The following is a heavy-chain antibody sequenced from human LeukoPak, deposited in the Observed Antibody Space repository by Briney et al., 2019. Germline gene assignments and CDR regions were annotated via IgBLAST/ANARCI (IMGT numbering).Heavy chain of an antibody. CDR1: GYTFTAYY. CDR2: ISAYNGNT. Sequence: ASVKVSCKASGYTFTAYYIHWLRQAPGQGLEWMGWISAYNGNTNYAQKLQGRVTITRDTSASTAYMELSSLRSEDTAVYYCASTTVTTALDYWGQGTLVTVSS. J-gene: IGHJ4*02. D-gene: IGHD4-17*01. CDR3: ASTTVTTALDY. V-gene: IGHV1/OR15-3*02.